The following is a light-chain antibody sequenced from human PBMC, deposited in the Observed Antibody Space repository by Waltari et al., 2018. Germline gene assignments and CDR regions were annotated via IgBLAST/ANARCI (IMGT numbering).Light chain of an antibody. Sequence: SSELTQPPSVAVSPGQRANITCSGDKLGDRYVSWYQQKPGQSPILIIYQDTKRPSGIPEGFSGSNSGNTATLTIGGTQTMDEADYYCQAWDSRGVFGGGTKLTVL. V-gene: IGLV3-1*01. CDR3: QAWDSRGV. CDR2: QDT. J-gene: IGLJ3*02. CDR1: KLGDRY.